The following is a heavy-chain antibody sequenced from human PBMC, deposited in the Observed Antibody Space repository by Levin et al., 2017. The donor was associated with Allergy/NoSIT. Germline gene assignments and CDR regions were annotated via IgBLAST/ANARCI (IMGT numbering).Heavy chain of an antibody. CDR3: ARIPQYDILTGYRGSNWFDP. J-gene: IGHJ5*02. V-gene: IGHV4-34*01. D-gene: IGHD3-9*01. CDR1: GGSFSGYY. CDR2: INHSGST. Sequence: SETLSLTCAVYGGSFSGYYWSWIRQPPGKGLEWIGEINHSGSTNYNPSLKSRVTISVDTSKNQFSLKLSSVTAADTAVYYCARIPQYDILTGYRGSNWFDPWGQGTLVTVSS.